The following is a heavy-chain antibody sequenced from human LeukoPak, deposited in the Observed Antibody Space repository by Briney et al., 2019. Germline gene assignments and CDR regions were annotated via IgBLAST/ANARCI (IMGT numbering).Heavy chain of an antibody. CDR1: GGSFSGYY. CDR3: ARSRWFEGRALDY. CDR2: INHSGST. Sequence: SETLSLTCAVYGGSFSGYYWSWIRQPPGKGLEWIGEINHSGSTNYNPSLKSRDTISVDTSKNQFSLKLSSVTAADTAVYYCARSRWFEGRALDYWGQGTLVTVSS. V-gene: IGHV4-34*01. J-gene: IGHJ4*02. D-gene: IGHD3-10*01.